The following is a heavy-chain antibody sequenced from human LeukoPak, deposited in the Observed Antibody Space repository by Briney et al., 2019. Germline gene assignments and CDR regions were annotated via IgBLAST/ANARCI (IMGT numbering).Heavy chain of an antibody. CDR1: GFTFSDYA. CDR3: ARIFRYQLVDYYALDV. V-gene: IGHV3-21*01. J-gene: IGHJ6*02. D-gene: IGHD2-2*01. Sequence: PGGSLRLSCAASGFTFSDYAMDWVRQAPGEGLEWVSAISSSSAYIYYADSVKGRFTTSRDNAKNSVSLQMNSLRAEDTAVYYCARIFRYQLVDYYALDVWGQGTTVTVSS. CDR2: ISSSSAYI.